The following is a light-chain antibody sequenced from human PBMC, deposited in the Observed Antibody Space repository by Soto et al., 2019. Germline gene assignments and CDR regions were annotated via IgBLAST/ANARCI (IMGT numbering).Light chain of an antibody. V-gene: IGKV2-28*01. J-gene: IGKJ2*01. CDR1: QSLLHSNGYNY. CDR2: LGS. CDR3: MQALQTPYT. Sequence: DIVMTQSPLSLPVTPGEPASISCMSSQSLLHSNGYNYLDWYLQKPGQSPQLLIYLGSNRASGVPDRFSGSGSGTDFTLKISRVEAEDVGVYYCMQALQTPYTFGQGTKVDI.